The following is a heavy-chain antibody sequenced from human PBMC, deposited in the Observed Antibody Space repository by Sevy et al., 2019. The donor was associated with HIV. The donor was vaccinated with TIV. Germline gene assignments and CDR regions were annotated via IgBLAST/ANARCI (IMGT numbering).Heavy chain of an antibody. Sequence: SETLSLTCAVSGGSISSSNWWSWVRQPPGKGLEWIGEIYHSGSTNYNPSLKSRVTISVDKSKNQFSLKLSSVTAADTAVYYCARERGACSGGSCYFGLWYYYYGMDVWGQGTTVTVPS. D-gene: IGHD2-15*01. J-gene: IGHJ6*02. CDR1: GGSISSSNW. CDR3: ARERGACSGGSCYFGLWYYYYGMDV. V-gene: IGHV4-4*02. CDR2: IYHSGST.